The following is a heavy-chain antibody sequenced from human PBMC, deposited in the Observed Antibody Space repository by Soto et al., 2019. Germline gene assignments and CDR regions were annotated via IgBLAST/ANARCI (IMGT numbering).Heavy chain of an antibody. CDR2: ISAYNGNT. CDR3: ARSMAVRAFDY. V-gene: IGHV1-18*04. D-gene: IGHD2-2*01. J-gene: IGHJ4*02. CDR1: GYTFTSYG. Sequence: ASVKVSCQAAGYTFTSYGISWVRQAAGQGLEWMGWISAYNGNTNYAQKLQGRVTMTTDTSTSTAYMQLRSLRSDDTAVYYCARSMAVRAFDYWGQGTLVTVAS.